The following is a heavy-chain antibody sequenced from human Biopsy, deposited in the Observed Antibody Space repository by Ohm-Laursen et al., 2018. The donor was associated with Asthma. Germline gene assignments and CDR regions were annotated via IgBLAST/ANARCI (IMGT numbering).Heavy chain of an antibody. CDR1: GGTFSSNS. D-gene: IGHD5-12*01. J-gene: IGHJ6*02. Sequence: SSVKVSCKASGGTFSSNSINWVRQAPGQGLEWMGRIIPIFGPTNYAQKFQGRVTISADDSTSAAYMELSSLSSEDTAVYYCARGYSGSDRIVYYYSGLEVWGQGTTVTVSS. V-gene: IGHV1-69*15. CDR3: ARGYSGSDRIVYYYSGLEV. CDR2: IIPIFGPT.